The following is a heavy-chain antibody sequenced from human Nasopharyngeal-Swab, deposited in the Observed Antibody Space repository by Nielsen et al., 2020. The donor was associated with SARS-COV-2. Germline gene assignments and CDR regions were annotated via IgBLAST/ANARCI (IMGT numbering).Heavy chain of an antibody. J-gene: IGHJ4*02. CDR2: ISSSSSTI. Sequence: VRQAPGKGLEWVSYISSSSSTIYYTDSVKGRFTISRDNARNSLYLQMNSLRAEDTAVYYCARDLNPSYIRAFDYWGRGTLVTVSS. V-gene: IGHV3-48*04. D-gene: IGHD3-16*01. CDR3: ARDLNPSYIRAFDY.